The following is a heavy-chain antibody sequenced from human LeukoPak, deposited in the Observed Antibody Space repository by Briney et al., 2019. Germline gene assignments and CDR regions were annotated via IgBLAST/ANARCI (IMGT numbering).Heavy chain of an antibody. V-gene: IGHV1-24*01. CDR1: GYTLTELS. CDR3: ARDLGDGYNSYAFDI. D-gene: IGHD5-24*01. J-gene: IGHJ3*02. Sequence: ASVKVSCKVSGYTLTELSVHWVRQAPGKGLEWMGNFDPKDGDTIYAQRFQGRVTMTRDTSISTAYMELSSLRSDDTAVYFCARDLGDGYNSYAFDIWGQGTMVTVSS. CDR2: FDPKDGDT.